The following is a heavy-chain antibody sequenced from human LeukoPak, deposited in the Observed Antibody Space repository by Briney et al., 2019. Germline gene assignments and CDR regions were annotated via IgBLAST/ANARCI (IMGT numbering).Heavy chain of an antibody. CDR1: GYTFTSYD. Sequence: ASVKVSCKASGYTFTSYDINWVRQATGQGLEWMEWMNPNSGNTGYAQKFQGRVTMTRNTSISTAYMELSSLRSEDTAVYYCAKGSTRDGYNRCFDYWGQGALVTVSS. CDR2: MNPNSGNT. CDR3: AKGSTRDGYNRCFDY. J-gene: IGHJ4*02. V-gene: IGHV1-8*01. D-gene: IGHD5-24*01.